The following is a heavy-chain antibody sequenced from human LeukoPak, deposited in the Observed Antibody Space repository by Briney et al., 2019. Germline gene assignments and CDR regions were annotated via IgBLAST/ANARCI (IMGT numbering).Heavy chain of an antibody. CDR2: IWYDGSNK. CDR3: ARDIVATGGRYFDH. Sequence: GGSLRLSCAASGFIFRSYGMHWVRQTPGGGLEWVAAIWYDGSNKYYAGSVKGRFTISRDNSENTLSLQMNSLRGEDTAVYYCARDIVATGGRYFDHWGQGTLVTVSS. J-gene: IGHJ4*02. CDR1: GFIFRSYG. V-gene: IGHV3-33*01. D-gene: IGHD6-13*01.